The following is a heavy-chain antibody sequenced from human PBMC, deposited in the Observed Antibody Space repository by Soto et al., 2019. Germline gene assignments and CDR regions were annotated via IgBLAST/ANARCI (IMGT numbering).Heavy chain of an antibody. CDR2: IYHSGST. D-gene: IGHD6-6*01. V-gene: IGHV4-30-4*08. J-gene: IGHJ5*02. CDR1: GGSISSGDYY. CDR3: ARERPDGARLGP. Sequence: QVQLQESGPGLVKPSQTLSLTCTVSGGSISSGDYYWSWIRQPPGKGLEWIGYIYHSGSTYYNPSPKRRVTISVDTSKNQFSLKLSSVTAADKAVYYCARERPDGARLGPWGQGTLVTVSS.